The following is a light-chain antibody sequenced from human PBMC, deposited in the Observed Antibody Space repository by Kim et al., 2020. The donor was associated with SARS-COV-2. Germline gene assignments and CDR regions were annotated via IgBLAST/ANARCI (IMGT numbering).Light chain of an antibody. CDR1: QSLSSYY. CDR2: GAS. V-gene: IGKV3-20*01. CDR3: QQFGSSPRS. J-gene: IGKJ5*01. Sequence: EIVLTQSPGTLSLSPGERATLSCRASQSLSSYYLAWYQQKPGQAPRLLVFGASSRATGIPDRFRCGGSGTDFTLTITRLEPEDFAVYYCQQFGSSPRSFGQGTRLVIK.